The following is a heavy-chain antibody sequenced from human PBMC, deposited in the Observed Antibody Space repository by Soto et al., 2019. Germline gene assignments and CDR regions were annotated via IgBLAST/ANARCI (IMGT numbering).Heavy chain of an antibody. V-gene: IGHV1-46*01. CDR1: GYTFTSYY. D-gene: IGHD1-26*01. CDR2: INPSGGST. J-gene: IGHJ4*02. Sequence: ASVKVSCKASGYTFTSYYMHWVRQAPGQGLEWMGIINPSGGSTSYAQKFQGRVTMTRDTSTSTVYMELSSLRSEDTAVYYCARDDTLVGATYYFDYWGQGTLVTVSS. CDR3: ARDDTLVGATYYFDY.